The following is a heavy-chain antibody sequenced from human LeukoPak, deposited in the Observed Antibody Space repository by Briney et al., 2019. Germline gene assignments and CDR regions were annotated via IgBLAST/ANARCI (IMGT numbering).Heavy chain of an antibody. V-gene: IGHV4-59*01. CDR1: GGSISSYY. CDR3: ARTWSGGSSWRTFDY. Sequence: SETLSLTCTVSGGSISSYYWSWIRQPPGKGLEWIGYIYYSGSTNYNPSLKSRVTISVDTSKNQFSLKLSSVTAAGTAVYYCARTWSGGSSWRTFDYWGQGTLVTVSS. J-gene: IGHJ4*02. CDR2: IYYSGST. D-gene: IGHD6-13*01.